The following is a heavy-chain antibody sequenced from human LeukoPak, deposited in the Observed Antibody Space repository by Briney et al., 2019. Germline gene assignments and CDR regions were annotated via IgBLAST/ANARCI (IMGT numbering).Heavy chain of an antibody. V-gene: IGHV4-59*01. CDR2: IYYSGST. J-gene: IGHJ4*02. CDR3: ARGPYCSGGSCLPDFDY. D-gene: IGHD2-15*01. CDR1: GGSFSGYY. Sequence: PSETLSLTCAVYGGSFSGYYWSWIRQPPGKGLEWIGYIYYSGSTNYNPSLKSRVTISVDTSKNQFSLKLSSVTAADTAVYYCARGPYCSGGSCLPDFDYWGQGTLVTVSS.